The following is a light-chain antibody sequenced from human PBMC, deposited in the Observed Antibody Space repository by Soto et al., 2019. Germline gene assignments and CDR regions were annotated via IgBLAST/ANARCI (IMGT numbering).Light chain of an antibody. CDR3: QQYYSTLLP. Sequence: DIVMTQSPDSLAVSLGERATINCKSSQSVLYSSNNKNYLAWYQQKPGQPPKLLIYWASTRESGVPDRFSGSGSGRDFTLTISSLQAEDGAVYYCQQYYSTLLPCGGGTKVDIK. CDR2: WAS. V-gene: IGKV4-1*01. CDR1: QSVLYSSNNKNY. J-gene: IGKJ4*01.